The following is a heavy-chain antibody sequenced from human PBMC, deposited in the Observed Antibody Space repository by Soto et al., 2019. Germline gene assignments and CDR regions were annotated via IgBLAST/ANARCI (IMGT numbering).Heavy chain of an antibody. J-gene: IGHJ4*02. D-gene: IGHD3-10*01. Sequence: EVQLLESGGGLVQPGGSLRLSCAASGFTFSSYAMSWVRQAPGKGLEWVSAISGSGGSTYYADSVKGRFTISRDNSKNTLDLQMNSLRAEATAVYYCAKVRWFGEFNYRGGFDYWGQGTLVTVSS. CDR3: AKVRWFGEFNYRGGFDY. CDR2: ISGSGGST. CDR1: GFTFSSYA. V-gene: IGHV3-23*01.